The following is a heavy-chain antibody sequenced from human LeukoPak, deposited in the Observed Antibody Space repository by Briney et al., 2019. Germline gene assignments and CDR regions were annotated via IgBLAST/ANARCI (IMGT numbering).Heavy chain of an antibody. Sequence: ASVKVSCKASGYTFTSYGISWVRQAPGQGLEWMGWISAYNGNTNYAQKLQGRVTMTTDTSTSTAYMELRSLRSDDTAVYYCARDNPSEYYYGSGYYYYMDVWGKGTTVTISS. CDR1: GYTFTSYG. D-gene: IGHD3-10*01. V-gene: IGHV1-18*01. CDR3: ARDNPSEYYYGSGYYYYMDV. J-gene: IGHJ6*03. CDR2: ISAYNGNT.